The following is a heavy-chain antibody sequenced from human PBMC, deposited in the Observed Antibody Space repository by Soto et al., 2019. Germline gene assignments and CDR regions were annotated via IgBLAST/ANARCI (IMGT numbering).Heavy chain of an antibody. D-gene: IGHD6-6*01. Sequence: SETLSLTCTVSGGSISSGDYYWSWIRQPPGKGLEWIGYIYYSRSTYYNPSLKSRVTISVDTSKNQFSLKLSSVTAADTAVYYCARSFSSSSLSWFDPWGQGTLVTVSS. J-gene: IGHJ5*02. CDR2: IYYSRST. CDR1: GGSISSGDYY. V-gene: IGHV4-30-4*01. CDR3: ARSFSSSSLSWFDP.